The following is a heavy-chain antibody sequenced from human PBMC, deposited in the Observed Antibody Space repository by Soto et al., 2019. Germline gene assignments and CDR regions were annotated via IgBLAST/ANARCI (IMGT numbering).Heavy chain of an antibody. CDR1: GGTFSSYT. V-gene: IGHV1-69*08. D-gene: IGHD5-12*01. J-gene: IGHJ4*02. Sequence: QVQLVQSGAEVQKPGSSVKVSCKASGGTFSSYTISWVRQAPGQGLEWMGRIIPILGIANYAQKFQGRVTITADKSTSTAYMELSSLRSEDTAVYYCAREYSGYGGSDDWGQGTLVTVSS. CDR3: AREYSGYGGSDD. CDR2: IIPILGIA.